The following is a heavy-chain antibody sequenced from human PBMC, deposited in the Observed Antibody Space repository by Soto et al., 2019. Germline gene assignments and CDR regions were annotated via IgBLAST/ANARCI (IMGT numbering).Heavy chain of an antibody. V-gene: IGHV3-30*18. CDR1: GFTFSSYG. Sequence: PGGSLRLSCAASGFTFSSYGMHWVRQAPGKGLEWVAVISYDGSNKYYADSVKGRFTISRDNSKNTLYLQMNSLRAEDTAVYYCAKTSELWIGYSFGSFDIWGQGTMVTVSS. CDR2: ISYDGSNK. J-gene: IGHJ3*02. CDR3: AKTSELWIGYSFGSFDI. D-gene: IGHD3-3*01.